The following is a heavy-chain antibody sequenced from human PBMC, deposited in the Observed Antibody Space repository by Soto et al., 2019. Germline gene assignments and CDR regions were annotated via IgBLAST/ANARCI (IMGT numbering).Heavy chain of an antibody. CDR3: AKATATSGGAFEI. CDR1: GFICSSYD. V-gene: IGHV3-23*01. CDR2: ILVGGST. D-gene: IGHD1-1*01. Sequence: GSLRLSCAVSGFICSSYDMSWVRQAPGKGLEWVSTILVGGSTHYEDSVKGRFTISRDTSKNTVCLQMNSLTAGDTAFYYCAKATATSGGAFEIYGQGTMVTVSS. J-gene: IGHJ3*02.